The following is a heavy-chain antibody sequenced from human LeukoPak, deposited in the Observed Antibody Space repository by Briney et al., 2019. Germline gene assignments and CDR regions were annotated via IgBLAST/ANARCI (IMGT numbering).Heavy chain of an antibody. CDR3: ARYWVGYGMDV. J-gene: IGHJ6*02. CDR2: IYSGGST. Sequence: GGSLRLSCAASGCTVSSNYMSWVRQAPGKGLEWVSVIYSGGSTYYADSVKGRFTISRDNSKNTLYLKMNSQRAEDTAVYYCARYWVGYGMDVWGQGTTVTVSS. CDR1: GCTVSSNY. V-gene: IGHV3-53*01. D-gene: IGHD2-8*02.